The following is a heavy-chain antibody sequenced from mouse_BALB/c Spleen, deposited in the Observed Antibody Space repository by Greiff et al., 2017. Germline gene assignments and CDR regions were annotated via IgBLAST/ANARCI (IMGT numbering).Heavy chain of an antibody. D-gene: IGHD3-2*01. Sequence: VQLQQSGAELMKPGASVKISCKATGYTFSSYWIEWVKQRPGHGLEWIGEILPGSGSTNYNEKFKGKATFTADTSSNTAYMQLSSLTSEDSAVYYCAKTARATAMDDWGQGTSVTVSS. CDR2: ILPGSGST. J-gene: IGHJ4*01. V-gene: IGHV1-9*01. CDR1: GYTFSSYW. CDR3: AKTARATAMDD.